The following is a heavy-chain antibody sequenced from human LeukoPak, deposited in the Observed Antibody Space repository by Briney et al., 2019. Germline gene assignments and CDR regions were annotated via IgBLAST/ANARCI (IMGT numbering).Heavy chain of an antibody. V-gene: IGHV4-59*08. Sequence: SETLSLTCTVSGGSISSYYWSWIRQTPGKGLEWIGDIYYSGSTNYNPSLKSRVTISVDTFKNQFSLNLSSVTATDTAIYYCAKHSILLLIDFWGQGTLVTVSS. D-gene: IGHD3-10*01. CDR2: IYYSGST. CDR3: AKHSILLLIDF. CDR1: GGSISSYY. J-gene: IGHJ4*02.